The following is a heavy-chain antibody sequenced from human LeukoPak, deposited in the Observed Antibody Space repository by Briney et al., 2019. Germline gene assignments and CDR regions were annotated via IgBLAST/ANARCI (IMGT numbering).Heavy chain of an antibody. CDR1: GFLFSNYN. V-gene: IGHV3-21*01. CDR3: ARDRSPGYCSGGGCDSGMDV. Sequence: GGSPRLSCVASGFLFSNYNVNWVRQAPGKGLEWVSLISSGTVYIHYADSVKGRFTISRDNAKNSLFLQMNSLRVEDTAVYYCARDRSPGYCSGGGCDSGMDVWGQGTTVTVSS. CDR2: ISSGTVYI. D-gene: IGHD2-15*01. J-gene: IGHJ6*02.